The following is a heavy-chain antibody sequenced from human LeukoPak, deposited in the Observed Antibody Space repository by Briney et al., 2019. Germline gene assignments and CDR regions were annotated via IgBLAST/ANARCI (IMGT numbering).Heavy chain of an antibody. D-gene: IGHD1-20*01. CDR2: IYPADSDT. Sequence: GESLKISCKGSGYSVTAYWIGWGRQMPGKGLEWMGIIYPADSDTSYTPSFQGQVTISAAKSISTAYLQWSSLTASDTAMYYCVRKAYNLNHFDYWGQGTLVTVSS. CDR3: VRKAYNLNHFDY. CDR1: GYSVTAYW. J-gene: IGHJ4*02. V-gene: IGHV5-51*01.